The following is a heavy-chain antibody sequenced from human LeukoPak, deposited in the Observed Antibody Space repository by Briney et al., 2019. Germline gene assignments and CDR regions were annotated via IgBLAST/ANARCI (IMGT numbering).Heavy chain of an antibody. J-gene: IGHJ6*02. CDR1: GYTFSSYA. D-gene: IGHD6-13*01. CDR2: ISYDGSNK. Sequence: PGGSLRLSCAASGYTFSSYAMHWVRQAPGKGLEWVAVISYDGSNKYYADSVKGRFTISRDNSKNTLYLQMNSLRAEDTAVYYCARDDSSSWTYYYYYGMDVWGQGTTVTVSS. CDR3: ARDDSSSWTYYYYYGMDV. V-gene: IGHV3-30-3*01.